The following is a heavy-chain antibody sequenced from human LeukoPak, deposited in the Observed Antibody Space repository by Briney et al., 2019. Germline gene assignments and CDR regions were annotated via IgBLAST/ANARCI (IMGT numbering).Heavy chain of an antibody. D-gene: IGHD2-15*01. CDR3: ARGRYCSGGSCYSGLDYFDY. Sequence: GGSLRLSCAASGFTFSSYGMRWVRQAPGKGLEWVANIKQDGSEKYYVDSVKGRFTISRDNAKNSLYLQMNSLRAEDTAVYYCARGRYCSGGSCYSGLDYFDYWGQGTLVTVSS. J-gene: IGHJ4*02. CDR2: IKQDGSEK. V-gene: IGHV3-7*01. CDR1: GFTFSSYG.